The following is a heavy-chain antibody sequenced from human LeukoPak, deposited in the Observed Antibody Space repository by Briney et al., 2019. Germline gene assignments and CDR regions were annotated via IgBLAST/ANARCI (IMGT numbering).Heavy chain of an antibody. Sequence: PGGSLRLSCAASGFTFSSYGMHWVRQAPGKGLEWVAFIRYDGSNKYYADSVKGRFTISRDNSKNTLYLQMNSLRAEDTAVYYCAKLSRLHADRGYLDYWGQGTLVTVSS. CDR2: IRYDGSNK. V-gene: IGHV3-30*02. CDR3: AKLSRLHADRGYLDY. J-gene: IGHJ4*02. CDR1: GFTFSSYG. D-gene: IGHD5/OR15-5a*01.